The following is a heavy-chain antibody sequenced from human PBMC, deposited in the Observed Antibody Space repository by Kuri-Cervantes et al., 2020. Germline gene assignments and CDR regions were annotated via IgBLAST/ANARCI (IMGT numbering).Heavy chain of an antibody. CDR2: IYYSGST. CDR3: ARHSGHKSGSHHTSFGY. Sequence: ESLKISCTVSGGSISSSSYYWGWIRQPPGKGLEWIGSIYYSGSTYYNPSLKSRVTISVDTSKNQFSLKLSSVTAADTAVYYCARHSGHKSGSHHTSFGYWGQGTLVTVSS. D-gene: IGHD1-26*01. CDR1: GGSISSSSYY. J-gene: IGHJ4*02. V-gene: IGHV4-39*01.